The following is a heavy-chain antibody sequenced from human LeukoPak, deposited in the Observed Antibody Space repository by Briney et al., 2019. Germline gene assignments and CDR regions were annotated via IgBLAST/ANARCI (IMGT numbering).Heavy chain of an antibody. D-gene: IGHD2-15*01. Sequence: PGGSLRLSCAASGFTFSSSVMSWVRQAPGKGLEWVSAISNNGGYTYYADSVQGRFTISRDNSESTLCLQMNSLRAEDTAVYCCAKQLGYCSDGSCYFPYWGQGTLVTVSS. CDR1: GFTFSSSV. J-gene: IGHJ4*02. CDR2: ISNNGGYT. CDR3: AKQLGYCSDGSCYFPY. V-gene: IGHV3-23*01.